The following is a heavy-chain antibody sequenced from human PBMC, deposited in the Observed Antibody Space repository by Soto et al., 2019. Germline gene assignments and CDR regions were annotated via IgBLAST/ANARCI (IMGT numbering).Heavy chain of an antibody. CDR2: IYYTGNT. V-gene: IGHV4-59*01. CDR3: ARGYSYGKYDS. CDR1: GGSISGYS. Sequence: SETLSLTCSVSGGSISGYSCTWIRKAPGKGLEWIGYIYYTGNTNYNASLRSRVTISMDTSKTQFSLRLTSVTAADTAVYYCARGYSYGKYDSWGQGTLVTVSS. D-gene: IGHD5-18*01. J-gene: IGHJ4*02.